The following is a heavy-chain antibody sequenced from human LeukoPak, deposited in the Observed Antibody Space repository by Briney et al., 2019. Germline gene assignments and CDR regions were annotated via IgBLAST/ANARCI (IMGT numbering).Heavy chain of an antibody. CDR1: GGSISSYY. Sequence: SETLSLTCTVSGGSISSYYWSWIRQPPGKGLEWIGYIYTSGSTNYNPSLKSRVAISIDTSKNQFSLKLSSVTAADTAVYYCAREPRRDGHFDYWGQGTLVTVSS. D-gene: IGHD1-14*01. CDR3: AREPRRDGHFDY. V-gene: IGHV4-4*09. CDR2: IYTSGST. J-gene: IGHJ4*02.